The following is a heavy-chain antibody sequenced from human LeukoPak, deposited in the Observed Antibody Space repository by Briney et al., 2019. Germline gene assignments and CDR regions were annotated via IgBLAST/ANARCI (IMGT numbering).Heavy chain of an antibody. V-gene: IGHV4-59*12. CDR2: VYYSGHT. J-gene: IGHJ5*02. CDR1: GDSISGYY. Sequence: SETLSLICTVSGDSISGYYWSWIRQPPGERLEWVGYVYYSGHTGYNPSFKSRVTISIDTSKNQFSLNLGSVTAADTAVYYCARGIPYYYGSGSLCWFDPWGQGTLVTVSS. CDR3: ARGIPYYYGSGSLCWFDP. D-gene: IGHD3-10*01.